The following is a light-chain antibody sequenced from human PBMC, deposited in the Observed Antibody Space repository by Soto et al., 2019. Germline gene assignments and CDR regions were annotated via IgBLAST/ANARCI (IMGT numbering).Light chain of an antibody. Sequence: QSVLTQPASVSGSPGQSITISCTGTSSDVGAYNFVSWYQQHPGKVPTLIIFDVSSRPSGVSDRFSGSKSGNTASLTISGLQAEDEGDYYCSSYTSSSTHVFGSGTKLTVL. CDR1: SSDVGAYNF. V-gene: IGLV2-14*03. J-gene: IGLJ1*01. CDR2: DVS. CDR3: SSYTSSSTHV.